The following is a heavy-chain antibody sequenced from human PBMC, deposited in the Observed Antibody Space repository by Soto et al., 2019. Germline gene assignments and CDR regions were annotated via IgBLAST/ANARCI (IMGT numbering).Heavy chain of an antibody. Sequence: QVQLQGSGPRLVKPSETLSLTRTVSGVSVTGGNFFWCWIRQPPGKTLEWLGCISNSETTNSNPSLTSRVTLSLDTSTNQFSLKLHSVTAADTAVYFCARGGLHLGEFSLGQFDSWGQGTLVTVSS. V-gene: IGHV4-61*01. CDR2: ISNSETT. CDR1: GVSVTGGNFF. J-gene: IGHJ4*02. CDR3: ARGGLHLGEFSLGQFDS. D-gene: IGHD3-16*02.